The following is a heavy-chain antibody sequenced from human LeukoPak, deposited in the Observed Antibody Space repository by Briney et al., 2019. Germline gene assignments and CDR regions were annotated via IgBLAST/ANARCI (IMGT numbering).Heavy chain of an antibody. V-gene: IGHV3-48*01. J-gene: IGHJ6*03. CDR3: ARTNIVVVPAAEIQSNYYYYYYMDV. CDR2: ISSSSSTI. D-gene: IGHD2-2*01. Sequence: GGSLRLSCAASGFTFSSYSMNWVRQAPGKGLEWVSYISSSSSTIYYADSVKGRFTISRDNAKNSLYLQMNSLRAEDTAVYYCARTNIVVVPAAEIQSNYYYYYYMDVWGKGTTVTVSS. CDR1: GFTFSSYS.